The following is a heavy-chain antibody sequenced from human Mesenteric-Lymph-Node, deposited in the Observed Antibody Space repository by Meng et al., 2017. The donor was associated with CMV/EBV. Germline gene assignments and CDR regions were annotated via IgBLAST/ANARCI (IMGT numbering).Heavy chain of an antibody. CDR1: GGSISSSSYY. Sequence: GSLRLSCTVSGGSISSSSYYWGWIRQPPGKGLEWIGSIYYSGSTYYNPSLKSRVTISVDTPKNQFSLKLSSVTAADTAVYYCARDRDYYDSSGPGGDYWGQGTLVTVSS. CDR3: ARDRDYYDSSGPGGDY. CDR2: IYYSGST. J-gene: IGHJ4*02. D-gene: IGHD3-22*01. V-gene: IGHV4-39*07.